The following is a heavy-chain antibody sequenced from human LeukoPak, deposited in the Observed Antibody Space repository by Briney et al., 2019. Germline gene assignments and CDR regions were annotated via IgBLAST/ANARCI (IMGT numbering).Heavy chain of an antibody. CDR2: INPSGGST. D-gene: IGHD3-9*01. CDR3: ARAAVLGYDILTGFDSLSSPLAKRWRPN. V-gene: IGHV1-46*01. J-gene: IGHJ4*02. CDR1: GYTFTSYY. Sequence: GASVKVSCKASGYTFTSYYMHWVRQAPGQGLEWMGIINPSGGSTSYAQKFQGRVTMTRDTSTSTVYMELSSLRSEDTAVYYCARAAVLGYDILTGFDSLSSPLAKRWRPNWGQGTLVTVSS.